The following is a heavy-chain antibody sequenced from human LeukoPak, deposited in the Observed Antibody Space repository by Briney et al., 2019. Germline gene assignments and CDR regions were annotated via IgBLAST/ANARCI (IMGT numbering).Heavy chain of an antibody. CDR2: ISGSGGST. J-gene: IGHJ1*01. V-gene: IGHV3-23*01. CDR1: GFTFSSYA. CDR3: AKDLRFDHTSEYFQH. D-gene: IGHD3-16*01. Sequence: GGSLRLSCAASGFTFSSYAMSWIRQAPGKGLEWVSAISGSGGSTYYADPVKGRFTISRDNSKNTLYLQMNSLRAEDTAVYYCAKDLRFDHTSEYFQHWGQGTLVTVSS.